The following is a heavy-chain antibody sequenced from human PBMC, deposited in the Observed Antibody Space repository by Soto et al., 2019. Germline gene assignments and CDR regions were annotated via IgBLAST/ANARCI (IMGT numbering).Heavy chain of an antibody. CDR1: DGSISSCDYY. CDR3: ARDTGYSYGKIFDY. D-gene: IGHD5-18*01. Sequence: PTETLSLTFAVSDGSISSCDYYWSWIRQPPGKGLEWIGYIYYSGSTYYNPSLKSRVTISVDTSKNQFSLKLSSVTAADTAVYYCARDTGYSYGKIFDYWGQGSLVTVS. V-gene: IGHV4-30-4*01. J-gene: IGHJ4*02. CDR2: IYYSGST.